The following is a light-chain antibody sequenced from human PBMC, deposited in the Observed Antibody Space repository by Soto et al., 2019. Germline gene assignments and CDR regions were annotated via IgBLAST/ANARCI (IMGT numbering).Light chain of an antibody. CDR2: GAS. Sequence: EVVMTQSPATLSVSPGESATLSCRASQSISSSNLAWYQQKPGQAPRLLIYGASTRATGIPARFSGSGSGTEFTLTISSLQSEDFAVYYCQQYNNWPPITFGQGTRLEIK. CDR3: QQYNNWPPIT. CDR1: QSISSSN. J-gene: IGKJ5*01. V-gene: IGKV3-15*01.